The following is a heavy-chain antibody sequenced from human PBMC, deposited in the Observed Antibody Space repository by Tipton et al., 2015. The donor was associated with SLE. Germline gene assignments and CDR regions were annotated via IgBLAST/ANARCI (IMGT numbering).Heavy chain of an antibody. J-gene: IGHJ3*02. V-gene: IGHV4-34*01. CDR3: ARGLNFFDSSGLDAFDI. CDR1: DGSFSGYF. CDR2: INHSGGT. Sequence: TLSLTCAVYDGSFSGYFWSWIRQPPGKGLEWIGEINHSGGTNDNPSLKSRVTMSVDSSKNQVSLNLGSVTAADTAVYYCARGLNFFDSSGLDAFDIWGQGTMVTVSS. D-gene: IGHD3-22*01.